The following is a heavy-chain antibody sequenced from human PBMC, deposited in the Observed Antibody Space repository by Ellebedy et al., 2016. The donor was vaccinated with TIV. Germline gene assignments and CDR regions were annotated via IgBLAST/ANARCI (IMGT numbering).Heavy chain of an antibody. Sequence: GESLKISCAASGFTFNSYATHCVRQAPGKGLAWVAVISYDGKSKYYDDSVKGRFPISRDNSMTTLYLEMNSLRAEDTAVYYCARDLDKSSGWYGGAAYWGQGTLVTVSS. CDR1: GFTFNSYA. V-gene: IGHV3-30*04. J-gene: IGHJ4*02. CDR2: ISYDGKSK. CDR3: ARDLDKSSGWYGGAAY. D-gene: IGHD6-13*01.